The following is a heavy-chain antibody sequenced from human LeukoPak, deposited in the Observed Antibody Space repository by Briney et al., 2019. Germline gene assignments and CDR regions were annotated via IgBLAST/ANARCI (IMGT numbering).Heavy chain of an antibody. D-gene: IGHD5-18*01. CDR3: ARGGRYSYGWEYYYYYYMDV. Sequence: SETLSLTCTVSSGSISSSSYYWGWIRQPPGKGLEWIGSIYYSGSTYYNPSLKSRVTISVDTSKNQFSLKLSSVTAADTAVYYCARGGRYSYGWEYYYYYYMDVWGKGTTVTISS. CDR2: IYYSGST. V-gene: IGHV4-39*07. J-gene: IGHJ6*03. CDR1: SGSISSSSYY.